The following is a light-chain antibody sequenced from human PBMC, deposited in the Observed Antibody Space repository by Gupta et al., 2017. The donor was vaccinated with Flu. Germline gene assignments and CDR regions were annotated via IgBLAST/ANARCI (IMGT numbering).Light chain of an antibody. Sequence: SSPPTPPPPGSLAPGPTARILGRGDPAGRKRLHRHQQKPGQAPVLVVYDDSGRPSGIPDRFAGSNSGNTATLTISRVEAADEADEDCQVWDSNTDHVVFGGGTKVTVL. V-gene: IGLV3-21*02. J-gene: IGLJ2*01. CDR1: PAGRKR. CDR2: DDS. CDR3: QVWDSNTDHVV.